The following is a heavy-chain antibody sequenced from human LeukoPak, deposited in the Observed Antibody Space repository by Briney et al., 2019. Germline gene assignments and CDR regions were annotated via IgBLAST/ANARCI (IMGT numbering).Heavy chain of an antibody. CDR1: GFTFSSYA. CDR2: ISGSGDST. CDR3: AKEGLVNFYYFDY. D-gene: IGHD1-26*01. Sequence: QLGGSLRLSCAASGFTFSSYAMSWVRQAPGRGLEWVSTISGSGDSTYYADSVKGRFTIFRDNSKNTLYLQMNSLRAADTAVYYCAKEGLVNFYYFDYWGQGTLVTISS. V-gene: IGHV3-23*01. J-gene: IGHJ4*02.